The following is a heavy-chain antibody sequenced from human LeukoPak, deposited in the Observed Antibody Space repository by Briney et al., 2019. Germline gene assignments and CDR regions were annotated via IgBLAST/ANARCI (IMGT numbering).Heavy chain of an antibody. CDR2: TYSGGST. Sequence: GGSLRLPCAASGFTVSSNYMSWVRQAPGKGLEWVSVTYSGGSTYYADSVKGRFTISRDNSKNTLYLQMNSLRAEDTAVYYCARGIEVGSGYMDVWGKGTTVTISS. D-gene: IGHD3-22*01. CDR1: GFTVSSNY. CDR3: ARGIEVGSGYMDV. J-gene: IGHJ6*03. V-gene: IGHV3-66*01.